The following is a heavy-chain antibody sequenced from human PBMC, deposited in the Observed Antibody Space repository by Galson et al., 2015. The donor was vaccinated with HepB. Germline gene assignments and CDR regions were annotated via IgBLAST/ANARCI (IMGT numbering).Heavy chain of an antibody. D-gene: IGHD6-19*01. Sequence: SLRLSCAASGFTFSDYYMSWIRQAPGKGLEWVSYISSSSSYTNYADSVKGRFTISRDNAKNSLYLQMNSLRAEDTAIYYCARCDTTTLAGGYWGQGTLVTVSS. J-gene: IGHJ4*02. CDR1: GFTFSDYY. V-gene: IGHV3-11*03. CDR3: ARCDTTTLAGGY. CDR2: ISSSSSYT.